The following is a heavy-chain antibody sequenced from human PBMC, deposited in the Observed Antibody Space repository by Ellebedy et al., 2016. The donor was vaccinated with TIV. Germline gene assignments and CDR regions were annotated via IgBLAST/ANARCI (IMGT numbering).Heavy chain of an antibody. CDR3: AKDGVGALDP. J-gene: IGHJ5*02. CDR1: GFTFSSYW. V-gene: IGHV3-7*03. D-gene: IGHD1-26*01. Sequence: GGSLRLXXAASGFTFSSYWMSWVRQAPGKGLEWVANIKQDGSEKYYVDSVKGRFTISRDNSKNTLYLQMNSLRAEDTAVYYCAKDGVGALDPWGQGTLVTVSS. CDR2: IKQDGSEK.